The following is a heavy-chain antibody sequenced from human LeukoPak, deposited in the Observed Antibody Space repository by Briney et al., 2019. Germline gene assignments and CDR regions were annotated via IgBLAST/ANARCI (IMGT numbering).Heavy chain of an antibody. V-gene: IGHV1-2*02. CDR2: IKPDSVDT. D-gene: IGHD4/OR15-4a*01. CDR3: ARDHDYGPDY. J-gene: IGHJ4*02. Sequence: ASVKVSCKTSGFTFSDHYMHWLRQAPGQGLEWMGWIKPDSVDTNYAQKFQGRFTMSRDISTSTVYMAPSSLTSEDTAMYWCARDHDYGPDYWGQGTLVTVSA. CDR1: GFTFSDHY.